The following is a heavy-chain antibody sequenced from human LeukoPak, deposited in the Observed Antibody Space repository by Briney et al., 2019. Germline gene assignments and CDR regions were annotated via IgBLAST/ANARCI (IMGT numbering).Heavy chain of an antibody. D-gene: IGHD3-3*01. CDR3: ARGAYTIFGVVIIRHYFDY. CDR2: IYYSGST. J-gene: IGHJ4*02. CDR1: GGSISSHY. V-gene: IGHV4-59*11. Sequence: SETLSLTCTVSGGSISSHYWSWIRQPPGKGLEWIGYIYYSGSTNYNPSLKSRVTISVDTSKNQFSLKLSSVTAADTAVYYCARGAYTIFGVVIIRHYFDYWGQGTLVTVSS.